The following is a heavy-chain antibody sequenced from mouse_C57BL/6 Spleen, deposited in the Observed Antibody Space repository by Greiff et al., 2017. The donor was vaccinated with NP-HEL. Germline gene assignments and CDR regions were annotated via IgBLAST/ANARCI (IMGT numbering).Heavy chain of an antibody. J-gene: IGHJ2*01. CDR1: GYTFTDYN. V-gene: IGHV1-22*01. CDR2: INPNNGGT. CDR3: AREEENWRGFDY. Sequence: VQLQQSGPELVKPGASVKMSCKASGYTFTDYNMHWVKQSHGKSLEWIGYINPNNGGTSYNQKFKGKATLTVNKSSSTAYMELRSLTSEDSAVYYCAREEENWRGFDYWGQGTTLTVSS. D-gene: IGHD4-1*01.